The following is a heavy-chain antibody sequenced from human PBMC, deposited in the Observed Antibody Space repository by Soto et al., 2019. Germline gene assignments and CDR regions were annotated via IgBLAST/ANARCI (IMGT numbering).Heavy chain of an antibody. V-gene: IGHV3-48*01. CDR3: AKPARYNWNYDNWFDP. CDR1: GFTFSSYS. D-gene: IGHD1-7*01. J-gene: IGHJ5*02. Sequence: PGGSLRLSCAASGFTFSSYSMNWVRQAPGKGLEWVSYISSSSSTIYYADSVKGRFTISRDNAKNSLYLQMNSLRAEDTAVYYCAKPARYNWNYDNWFDPWGQGTLVTVSS. CDR2: ISSSSSTI.